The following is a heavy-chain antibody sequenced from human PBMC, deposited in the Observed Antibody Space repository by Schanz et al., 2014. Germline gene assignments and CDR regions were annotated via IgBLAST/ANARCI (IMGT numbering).Heavy chain of an antibody. CDR2: IRYDGNNK. D-gene: IGHD5-12*01. V-gene: IGHV3-30*02. CDR3: TKGGDPQDAFDI. Sequence: VQMLESGGGLVQPGGSLRLSCAASGFTFSDYGMDWVRQAPGKGLEWVAFIRYDGNNKYYADSVKGRFTVSRDNSKNTLYLEMNSLIPEDTAVYYCTKGGDPQDAFDIWGQGTMVTVSS. J-gene: IGHJ3*02. CDR1: GFTFSDYG.